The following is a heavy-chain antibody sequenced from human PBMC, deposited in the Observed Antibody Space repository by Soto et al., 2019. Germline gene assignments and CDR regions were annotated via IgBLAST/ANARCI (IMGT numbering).Heavy chain of an antibody. Sequence: GLEWMGWVNPKTGVTKYAQKFQCRVTMTRDTSINTAYMELSGLTSDDTAVYYCTTLRLDPWGQGTLVTVSS. D-gene: IGHD3-9*01. V-gene: IGHV1-2*02. CDR2: VNPKTGVT. J-gene: IGHJ5*02. CDR3: TTLRLDP.